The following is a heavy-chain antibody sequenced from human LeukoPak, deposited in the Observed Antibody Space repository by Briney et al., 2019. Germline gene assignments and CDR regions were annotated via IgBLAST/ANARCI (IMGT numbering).Heavy chain of an antibody. D-gene: IGHD6-13*01. CDR3: ARSKDIAAAGDY. CDR2: IYYSGST. V-gene: IGHV4-59*01. J-gene: IGHJ4*02. Sequence: PSETLSLTCTVSGGSISSYYWSWIRQPPGKGLEWIGYIYYSGSTNYNPSLKSRVTISVDTSKNQFSLKLSSVTAADTAVYYCARSKDIAAAGDYWGQGTLVTVSS. CDR1: GGSISSYY.